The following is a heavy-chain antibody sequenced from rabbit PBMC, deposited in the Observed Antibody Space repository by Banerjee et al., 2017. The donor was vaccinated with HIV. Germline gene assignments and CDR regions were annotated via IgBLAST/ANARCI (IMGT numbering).Heavy chain of an antibody. CDR2: IYAGEDNT. CDR1: GSDFSSYY. CDR3: ARSAYGSGSGHYPL. Sequence: QEQLVESGGGLVQPGGSLKLSCKASGSDFSSYYMSWVRQAPGKGLEWIGIIYAGEDNTDYANWVNGRFTISKTSSTTVTLQMTSLTAADTATYFCARSAYGSGSGHYPLWGQGTLVTVS. D-gene: IGHD1-1*01. V-gene: IGHV1S47*01. J-gene: IGHJ3*01.